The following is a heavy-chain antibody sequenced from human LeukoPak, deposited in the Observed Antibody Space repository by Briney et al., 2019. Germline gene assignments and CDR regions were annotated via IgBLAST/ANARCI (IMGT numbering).Heavy chain of an antibody. V-gene: IGHV1-18*01. Sequence: ASVKVSCKASGYTFTSYGISWVRQAPGQGLEWMGWISAYNGNTNYAQKLQGRVTMTTDTSTSTAYMELRSLRSDDTAVYYCARDGPGIAAAGTFDYWGQGTLVTVSS. CDR3: ARDGPGIAAAGTFDY. CDR2: ISAYNGNT. J-gene: IGHJ4*02. CDR1: GYTFTSYG. D-gene: IGHD6-13*01.